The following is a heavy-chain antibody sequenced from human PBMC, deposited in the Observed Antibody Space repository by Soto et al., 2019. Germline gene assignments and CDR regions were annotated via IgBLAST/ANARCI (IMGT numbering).Heavy chain of an antibody. J-gene: IGHJ5*02. CDR1: GGSFSGYY. V-gene: IGHV4-34*01. D-gene: IGHD3-10*01. CDR3: ARGWVRGVFTSYNWFDP. Sequence: QVQLQQWGAGLLKPSETLSLTCAVYGGSFSGYYWSWIRQPPGKGLEWIGEINHSGSTNYNPSLKSRVTISVDTAKIQFSLKLSSVTAADTAVYYCARGWVRGVFTSYNWFDPWGQGTLVTVSS. CDR2: INHSGST.